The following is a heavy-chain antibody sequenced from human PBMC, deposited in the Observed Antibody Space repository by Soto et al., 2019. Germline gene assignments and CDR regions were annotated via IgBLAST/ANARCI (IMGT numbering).Heavy chain of an antibody. CDR1: GFVLGDYG. Sequence: QVQLVESGGGVVQPGKSLRLTCAPSGFVLGDYGMHWVRQAPGQGLEWVAFISYDGSKAFYADSVQGRFTISRDKSKNRMYLQMDGVSGEDTAVYFCATELGPDDYCQYDDWVDYGMVLWGPVTTVTV. J-gene: IGHJ6*02. CDR3: ATELGPDDYCQYDDWVDYGMVL. D-gene: IGHD4-17*01. CDR2: ISYDGSKA. V-gene: IGHV3-30*03.